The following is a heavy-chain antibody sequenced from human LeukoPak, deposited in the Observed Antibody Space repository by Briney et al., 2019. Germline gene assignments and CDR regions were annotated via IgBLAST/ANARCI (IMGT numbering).Heavy chain of an antibody. V-gene: IGHV3-64D*06. J-gene: IGHJ3*02. CDR3: ARDRPYYYDSSGYPDAFDI. CDR1: GFTLSSYA. CDR2: VSSNGGST. D-gene: IGHD3-22*01. Sequence: GGSLRLSCSASGFTLSSYAMHWVRQAPGKGLEYVSAVSSNGGSTYYADSVKGRFTISRDNSKNTLYLQMSSLRAEDTAVYYCARDRPYYYDSSGYPDAFDIWGQGTMVTVSS.